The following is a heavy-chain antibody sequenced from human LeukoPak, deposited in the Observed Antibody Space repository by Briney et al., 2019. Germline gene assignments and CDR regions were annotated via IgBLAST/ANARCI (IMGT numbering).Heavy chain of an antibody. D-gene: IGHD2-2*01. J-gene: IGHJ5*02. CDR2: IRYDGSNK. V-gene: IGHV3-30*02. CDR1: GFTFSSYG. Sequence: GGSLRLSCAASGFTFSSYGMHWVRQAPGKGLEWVAFIRYDGSNKYYADSVRGRFTISRDNAENSLYLQMHSLRVEDTAVYYCARTHCSSTSCYPDNWFDPWGQGTLVTVSS. CDR3: ARTHCSSTSCYPDNWFDP.